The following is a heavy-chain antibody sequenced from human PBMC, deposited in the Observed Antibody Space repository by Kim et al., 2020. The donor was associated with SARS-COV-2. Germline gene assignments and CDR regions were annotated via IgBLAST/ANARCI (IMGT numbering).Heavy chain of an antibody. Sequence: GGSLRLSCVGSGFTFSDYYMNWIRQAPGKGLEWISYISTTGQFTDYATSVKGRFTISRDNDNNSLYLQMNSLTGEDSAVYFCARGNFADLWGRGTTVTVS. J-gene: IGHJ6*02. V-gene: IGHV3-11*05. CDR1: GFTFSDYY. CDR2: ISTTGQFT. CDR3: ARGNFADL.